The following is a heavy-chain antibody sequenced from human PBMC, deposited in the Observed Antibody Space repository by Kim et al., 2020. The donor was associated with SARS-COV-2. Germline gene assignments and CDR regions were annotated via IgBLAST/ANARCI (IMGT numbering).Heavy chain of an antibody. J-gene: IGHJ4*02. CDR3: ARGLLWFGELVYYFDY. Sequence: ASVKVSCKASGYTFTSYAMNWVRQAPGQGLEWMGWINTNTGNPTYAQGFTGRFVFSLDTSVSTAYLQISSLKAEDTAVYYCARGLLWFGELVYYFDYWGQGTLVTVSS. V-gene: IGHV7-4-1*02. CDR1: GYTFTSYA. CDR2: INTNTGNP. D-gene: IGHD3-10*01.